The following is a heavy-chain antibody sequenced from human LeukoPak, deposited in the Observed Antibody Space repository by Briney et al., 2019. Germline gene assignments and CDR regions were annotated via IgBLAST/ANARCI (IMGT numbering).Heavy chain of an antibody. V-gene: IGHV1-2*06. J-gene: IGHJ4*02. CDR3: ARGPPGSGCLCD. D-gene: IGHD6-19*01. CDR2: INPNSGGT. CDR1: GYTFTGYY. Sequence: EASVKVSCKASGYTFTGYYMHWVRQAPGQGLEWMGRINPNSGGTNYAQKFQGRVTMTRGTSISTAYMELSRLRSDDTAVYYCARGPPGSGCLCDWGQGTLVTVSS.